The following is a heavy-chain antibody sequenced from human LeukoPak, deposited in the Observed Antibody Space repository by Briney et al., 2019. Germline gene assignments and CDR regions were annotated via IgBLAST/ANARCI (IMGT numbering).Heavy chain of an antibody. Sequence: SETLSLTCTVSGGSISSSTYYWGWVRQPPGKGLEWIGSVSYSGTTYYNTSLRSRVTISIDTSRNQFSLKLTSVTAADTAVYYCARETPAVRNNCFDPWGKGTTVTVSS. CDR3: ARETPAVRNNCFDP. J-gene: IGHJ6*04. V-gene: IGHV4-39*02. CDR1: GGSISSSTYY. CDR2: VSYSGTT. D-gene: IGHD1-1*01.